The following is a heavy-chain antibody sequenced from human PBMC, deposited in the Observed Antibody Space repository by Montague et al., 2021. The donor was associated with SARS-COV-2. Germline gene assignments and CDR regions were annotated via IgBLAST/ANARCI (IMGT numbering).Heavy chain of an antibody. Sequence: SETLSLTCAVSGDSISSFYWNWIRQPAGKGLEWIGRIYASGGTXXXPSXKSRVTMSVDTSKNQFSPRLNSVTAADTAVYYCGRGVVAATPVVDYWGRGTLVTVSS. CDR2: IYASGGT. CDR3: GRGVVAATPVVDY. D-gene: IGHD2-15*01. J-gene: IGHJ4*02. CDR1: GDSISSFY. V-gene: IGHV4-4*07.